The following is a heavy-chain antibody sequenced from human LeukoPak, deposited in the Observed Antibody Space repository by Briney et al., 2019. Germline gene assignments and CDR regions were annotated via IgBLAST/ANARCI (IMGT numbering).Heavy chain of an antibody. CDR2: IYYNGDT. CDR3: VRGPYGSSISNWFDR. Sequence: PSETLSFTCSVSGDSITGYPWSWLRQTPGKGLKWIGYIYYNGDTHYNPSLNSRLSMSVDTPKKQFSLNLRSVTAADTAVYYCVRGPYGSSISNWFDRWGQGLLVTVSS. V-gene: IGHV4-59*01. J-gene: IGHJ5*02. CDR1: GDSITGYP. D-gene: IGHD3-10*01.